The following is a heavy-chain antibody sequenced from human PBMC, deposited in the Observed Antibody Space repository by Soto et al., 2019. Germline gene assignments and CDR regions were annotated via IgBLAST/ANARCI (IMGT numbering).Heavy chain of an antibody. CDR2: INPSGGST. V-gene: IGHV1-46*03. Sequence: ASVKVSCKASGYTFTSYYMHWVRQAPGQGLEWMGIINPSGGSTSYAQKFQGRVTMTRDTSTSTVYMELSSLRSEDTAVYYCARDGSPHLEWALYHYYYMDVWGKGTTVTVSS. CDR3: ARDGSPHLEWALYHYYYMDV. J-gene: IGHJ6*03. CDR1: GYTFTSYY. D-gene: IGHD3-3*01.